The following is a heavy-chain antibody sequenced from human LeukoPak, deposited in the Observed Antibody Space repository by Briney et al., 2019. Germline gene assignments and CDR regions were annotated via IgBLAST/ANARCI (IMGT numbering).Heavy chain of an antibody. J-gene: IGHJ4*02. CDR2: IIPIFGTA. CDR1: GGTFSSYA. Sequence: SVKVSCKASGGTFSSYAISWVRQAPGQGLEWMGGIIPIFGTANYAQKFQGRVTITADESTSTAYMELSSLRSEDTAVYYCARDGVYGDYGPYYFGYWGQGTLVTVSS. V-gene: IGHV1-69*13. CDR3: ARDGVYGDYGPYYFGY. D-gene: IGHD4-17*01.